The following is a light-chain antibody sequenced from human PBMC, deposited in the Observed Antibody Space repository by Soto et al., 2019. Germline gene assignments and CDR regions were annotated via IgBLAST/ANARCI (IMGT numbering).Light chain of an antibody. J-gene: IGLJ3*02. Sequence: QSALTQPASASGSPGQSITISCTGTSSDIGTYNYVSWYQQHPGKVPKLMIYEVSNRPSGVSNRFSGSKSGNTASLAISGLQAEDEADYYCSSYTTSSTQVFGGGTKVTVL. CDR1: SSDIGTYNY. V-gene: IGLV2-14*01. CDR2: EVS. CDR3: SSYTTSSTQV.